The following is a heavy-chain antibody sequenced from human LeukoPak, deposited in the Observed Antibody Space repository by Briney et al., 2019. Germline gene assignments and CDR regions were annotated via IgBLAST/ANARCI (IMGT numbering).Heavy chain of an antibody. CDR3: ARAVHYYGSGTSYYYFDY. V-gene: IGHV3-21*01. J-gene: IGHJ4*02. CDR2: IISSSSYI. CDR1: GFTSSSYI. Sequence: GGALRLSCAAPGFTSSSYIMNWVRQAPGKGLEWVSSIISSSSYIYYAHSVKGRFTISRDNAKNSLYLQMNSLRAEDKAVYYCARAVHYYGSGTSYYYFDYWGQGTLVTVSS. D-gene: IGHD3-10*01.